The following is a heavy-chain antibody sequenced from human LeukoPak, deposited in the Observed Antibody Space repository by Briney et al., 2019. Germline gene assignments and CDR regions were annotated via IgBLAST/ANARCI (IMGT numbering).Heavy chain of an antibody. CDR2: IYPGDSDT. D-gene: IGHD5-12*01. J-gene: IGHJ4*02. V-gene: IGHV5-51*01. Sequence: GESLKISCKGSGXSFTSYCIGWVRQMPGKGLEWMGIIYPGDSDTKYSPSFQGQVTISADKSISTAYLQWSSLKASDTAVYYCARSGYSGYDSFDYWGQGTLVTVSS. CDR3: ARSGYSGYDSFDY. CDR1: GXSFTSYC.